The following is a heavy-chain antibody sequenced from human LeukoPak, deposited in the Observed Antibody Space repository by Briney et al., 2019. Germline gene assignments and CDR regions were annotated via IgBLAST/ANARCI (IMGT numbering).Heavy chain of an antibody. V-gene: IGHV3-30*03. CDR3: ARGLYYYDSSGYYYGPY. Sequence: GGSLRLSCAASGFTFSSYGMHWVRQAPGKGLEWVAVISYDGSNKYYADSVKGRFTISRDNSKNTLYLQMNSLRAEDTAVYYCARGLYYYDSSGYYYGPYWGQGTLVTVSS. D-gene: IGHD3-22*01. CDR2: ISYDGSNK. CDR1: GFTFSSYG. J-gene: IGHJ4*02.